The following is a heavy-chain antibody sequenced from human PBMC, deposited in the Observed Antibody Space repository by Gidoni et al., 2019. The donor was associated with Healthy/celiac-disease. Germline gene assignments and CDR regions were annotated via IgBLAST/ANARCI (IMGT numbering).Heavy chain of an antibody. Sequence: EVQLFESGGCLVQPGGSLRLSCSASGFTFSIYSISWVRQAPGKGLEWVAAISGSGGSTYYADSVKGRFNISRDNSKNTLYLQMNSLRAEDTAVYYCAKDRTITMIVVVTTLDAFDIWGQGTMVTVSS. D-gene: IGHD3-22*01. CDR1: GFTFSIYS. CDR3: AKDRTITMIVVVTTLDAFDI. V-gene: IGHV3-23*01. CDR2: ISGSGGST. J-gene: IGHJ3*02.